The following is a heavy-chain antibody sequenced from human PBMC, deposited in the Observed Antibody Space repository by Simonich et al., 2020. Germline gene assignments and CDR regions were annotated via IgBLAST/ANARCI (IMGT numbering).Heavy chain of an antibody. J-gene: IGHJ5*02. D-gene: IGHD1-26*01. Sequence: EVQLVESGGGLVQPGGSLRLSCAASGFTFSSYYMHWVRQAKGKGLEGVPAIGTAGETYYPGSVKGRFTISRENAKNSLYLQMNSLRAGDTAVYYCARGGYSGSYNWFDPWGQGTLVTVSS. CDR2: IGTAGET. CDR1: GFTFSSYY. CDR3: ARGGYSGSYNWFDP. V-gene: IGHV3-13*01.